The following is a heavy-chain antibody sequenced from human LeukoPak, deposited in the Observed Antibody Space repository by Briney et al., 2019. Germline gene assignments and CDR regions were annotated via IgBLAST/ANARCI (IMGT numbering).Heavy chain of an antibody. D-gene: IGHD5-12*01. CDR3: VKSIIVVLATNYFDC. J-gene: IGHJ4*02. CDR1: GFTFSSYA. Sequence: GGSLRLSCAASGFTFSSYAMSWVRQAPGKGLELVSIISGSGGSTYYAGSVKGRFTISRDNSKNTLFLQMNSLRAEDTAIYYCVKSIIVVLATNYFDCWGQGTPVAVSS. V-gene: IGHV3-23*01. CDR2: ISGSGGST.